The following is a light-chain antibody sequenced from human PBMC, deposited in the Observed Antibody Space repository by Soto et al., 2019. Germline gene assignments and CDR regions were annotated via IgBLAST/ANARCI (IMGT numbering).Light chain of an antibody. CDR3: SSYTSSSTYV. CDR2: DVS. CDR1: SSDVGGYNY. V-gene: IGLV2-14*01. Sequence: ALTQPAAVSGSPGQSITIYCTGTSSDVGGYNYVSWYQQHPGKAPKLMIYDVSNRPSGVSNRFSGSKSGNTASLTISGLQAEDEADYYCSSYTSSSTYVFGTGTKVTVL. J-gene: IGLJ1*01.